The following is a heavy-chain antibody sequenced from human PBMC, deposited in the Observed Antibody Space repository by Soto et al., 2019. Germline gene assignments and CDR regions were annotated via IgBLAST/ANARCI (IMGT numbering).Heavy chain of an antibody. CDR3: AKALVGEVGATDY. V-gene: IGHV3-23*01. J-gene: IGHJ4*02. CDR2: ITRTDST. D-gene: IGHD1-26*01. CDR1: GFTFSNYA. Sequence: PGGSLRLSCTASGFTFSNYAMSWFRQAPGKGLEWVSAITRTDSTYYADSVKGRFTISRDNSRNTLYLQMNSLGAEDAALYYCAKALVGEVGATDYWGQGTLVTVS.